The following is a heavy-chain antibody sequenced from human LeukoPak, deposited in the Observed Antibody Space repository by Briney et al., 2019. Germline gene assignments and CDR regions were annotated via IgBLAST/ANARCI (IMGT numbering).Heavy chain of an antibody. CDR2: ISAYNGGT. CDR3: ARGGTYYPCIDY. Sequence: ASVRVSCTASGYSFSTTYINWVRQAPGQGLEWMGRISAYNGGTAYAQKFQGRVTMTTDSSTTTAYMHLASLRSDDTAVYYCARGGTYYPCIDYWGQGTLVTVSS. CDR1: GYSFSTTY. V-gene: IGHV1-18*01. D-gene: IGHD1-26*01. J-gene: IGHJ4*01.